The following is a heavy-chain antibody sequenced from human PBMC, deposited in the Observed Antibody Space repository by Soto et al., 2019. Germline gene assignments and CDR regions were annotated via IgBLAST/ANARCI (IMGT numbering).Heavy chain of an antibody. V-gene: IGHV3-48*02. CDR3: ARLYYDYV. Sequence: PGGSLRLSCAGSGFTFGTYSMNWVRQAAGKGLEWIAYISYDSDTIQYADSVKGRFTISRDNAKNSLYLQMDSLRDEDTAVYYCARLYYDYVWGQGTTVTVSS. J-gene: IGHJ6*02. D-gene: IGHD3-3*01. CDR1: GFTFGTYS. CDR2: ISYDSDTI.